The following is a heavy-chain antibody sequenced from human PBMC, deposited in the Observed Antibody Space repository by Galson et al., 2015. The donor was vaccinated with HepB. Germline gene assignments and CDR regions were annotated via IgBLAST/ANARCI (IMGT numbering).Heavy chain of an antibody. V-gene: IGHV1-24*01. CDR3: ATDAKYSGSFGVFDY. Sequence: SVKVSCKVSGYTLTELSMHWVRQAPGKGLEWMGGFDPEDGETIYAQKFQGRVIMTEDTSTDTAYMELSSLRSEDTAVYYCATDAKYSGSFGVFDYWGQGTLVTVSS. CDR2: FDPEDGET. CDR1: GYTLTELS. D-gene: IGHD1-26*01. J-gene: IGHJ4*02.